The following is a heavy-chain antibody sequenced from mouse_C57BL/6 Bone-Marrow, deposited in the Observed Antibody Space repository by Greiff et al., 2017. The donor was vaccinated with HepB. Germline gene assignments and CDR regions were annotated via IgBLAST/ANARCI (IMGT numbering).Heavy chain of an antibody. D-gene: IGHD2-4*01. J-gene: IGHJ3*01. V-gene: IGHV6-3*01. CDR3: TIYYDYDKGAGFAY. Sequence: EVKLVESGGGLVQPGGSMKLSCVASGFTFSNYWMNWVSQSPEKGLEWVAQIRLKSDNYATHYAESVKGRFTISRDDSKSSVYLQMNNLRAEDTGIYYCTIYYDYDKGAGFAYWGQGTLVTVSA. CDR2: IRLKSDNYAT. CDR1: GFTFSNYW.